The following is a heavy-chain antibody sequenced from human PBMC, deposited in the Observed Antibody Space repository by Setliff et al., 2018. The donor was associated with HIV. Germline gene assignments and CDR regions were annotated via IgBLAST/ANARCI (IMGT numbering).Heavy chain of an antibody. CDR2: INHSGST. V-gene: IGHV4-34*01. CDR1: GGSFSGYY. Sequence: SETLSLTCAVYGGSFSGYYWSWMRQPPGKGLEWIGEINHSGSTTYNPSLKSGVIISVGTSKNQFSLKLSSVTAADTAIYYCARGAYCGSDCFYYFDYWGRGTLVTVSS. J-gene: IGHJ4*02. D-gene: IGHD2-21*02. CDR3: ARGAYCGSDCFYYFDY.